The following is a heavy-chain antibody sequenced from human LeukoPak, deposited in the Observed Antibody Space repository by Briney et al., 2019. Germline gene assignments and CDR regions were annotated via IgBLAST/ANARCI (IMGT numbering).Heavy chain of an antibody. Sequence: GGSLRLSCAASGFTFSSYSMNWVRQAPGKGLEWVAVISYDGSNKYYADSVKGRFTISRDNSKNTLYLQVNSLRAEDTAVYYCARSSDDSSGYHFDYWGQGTLVTVSS. CDR1: GFTFSSYS. CDR2: ISYDGSNK. V-gene: IGHV3-30*03. CDR3: ARSSDDSSGYHFDY. D-gene: IGHD3-22*01. J-gene: IGHJ4*02.